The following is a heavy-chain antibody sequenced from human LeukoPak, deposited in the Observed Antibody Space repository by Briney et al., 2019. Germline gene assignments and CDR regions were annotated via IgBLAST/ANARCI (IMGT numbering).Heavy chain of an antibody. Sequence: PSEILSLTCSVSGDSSSTYYWTWIRQPAGKGLEWIGRIHTSGSTNYSPSLKSRVTMSLDRSKNQFSLKLSSVTAADTAIYFCARGLHMDVWGKGTTVTISS. V-gene: IGHV4-4*07. CDR3: ARGLHMDV. CDR2: IHTSGST. CDR1: GDSSSTYY. J-gene: IGHJ6*03.